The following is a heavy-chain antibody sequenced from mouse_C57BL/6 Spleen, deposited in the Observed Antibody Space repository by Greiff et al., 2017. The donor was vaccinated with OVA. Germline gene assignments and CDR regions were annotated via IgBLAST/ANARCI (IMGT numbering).Heavy chain of an antibody. D-gene: IGHD2-4*01. CDR1: GYTFTSYW. CDR3: ARFHYDYPYYAMDY. J-gene: IGHJ4*01. Sequence: VQLQQPGAELVKPGASVKMSCKASGYTFTSYWITWVKQRPGQGLEWIGDIYPGSGSTNYNEKFKSKATLTVDTSSSTAYMQLSSLTSEDSAVYYCARFHYDYPYYAMDYWGQGTSVTVSS. V-gene: IGHV1-55*01. CDR2: IYPGSGST.